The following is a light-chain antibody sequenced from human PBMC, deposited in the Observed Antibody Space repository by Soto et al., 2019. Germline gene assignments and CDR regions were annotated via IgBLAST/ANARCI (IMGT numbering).Light chain of an antibody. CDR2: SNT. J-gene: IGLJ1*01. Sequence: QSVLPQQPSASGTPGQRVTISCSGSSSHIGSNTVNWYQQLPGTAPKLLIYSNTQRPSGVPDRFSGSKSVISASLAISGLQSEDEADYYCAAWDGSLKEVCGTGTEGTVL. CDR3: AAWDGSLKEV. CDR1: SSHIGSNT. V-gene: IGLV1-44*01.